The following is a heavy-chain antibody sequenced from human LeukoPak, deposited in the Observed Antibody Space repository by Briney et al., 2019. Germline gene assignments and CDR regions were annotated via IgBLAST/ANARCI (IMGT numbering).Heavy chain of an antibody. V-gene: IGHV3-74*01. CDR1: GFSFSSYW. CDR2: ISSDGSII. CDR3: ARGRSIPAAIDYGMDV. Sequence: PGGSLRLSCAASGFSFSSYWMHWVRQAPGKGLVWVSHISSDGSIINYADSVKGRFTISRDNAKNSLYLQMNSLRAEDTAVYYCARGRSIPAAIDYGMDVWGQGTTVTVSS. D-gene: IGHD2-2*02. J-gene: IGHJ6*02.